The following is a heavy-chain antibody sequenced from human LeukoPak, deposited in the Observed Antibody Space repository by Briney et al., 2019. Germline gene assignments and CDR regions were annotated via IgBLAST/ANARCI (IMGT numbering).Heavy chain of an antibody. J-gene: IGHJ5*02. CDR3: ARSPSSFDP. CDR1: AFTFGDYT. CDR2: ISSRGDTI. D-gene: IGHD3-16*02. Sequence: GGSLRLSCTASAFTFGDYTMSWVRQAPGKGLEWVSSISSRGDTIDYADSVKGRFTISRDNAKNSLYLQMNSLRAEDTAVYYCARSPSSFDPWGQGALVTVSS. V-gene: IGHV3-48*01.